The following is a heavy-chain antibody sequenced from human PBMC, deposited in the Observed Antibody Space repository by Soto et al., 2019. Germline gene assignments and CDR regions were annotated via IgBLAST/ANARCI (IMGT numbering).Heavy chain of an antibody. CDR3: ARALPVAKGGFDP. CDR1: GFTVSNTY. V-gene: IGHV3-53*01. J-gene: IGHJ5*02. D-gene: IGHD2-2*01. Sequence: GSLRLSCAASGFTVSNTYMTWVRQPPGKGLECVSVIYTAGGTNYADSVKGRFIISRDNSKNTLYLQMNSLRAEDTAVYYCARALPVAKGGFDPWGQGTLVTVSS. CDR2: IYTAGGT.